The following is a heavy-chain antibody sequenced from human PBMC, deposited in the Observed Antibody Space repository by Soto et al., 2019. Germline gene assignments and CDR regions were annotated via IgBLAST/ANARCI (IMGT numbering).Heavy chain of an antibody. D-gene: IGHD5-12*01. Sequence: SQTLSLTCAISGDSVSSNTASWNWIRQSPSRGLEWLGRTYFRSKWYNDYAVSVKSRIIINPDTSNNQFSLQLNSVTPEDTAVYFCAKGDNLGPKTGYAFDPWGQGSMVTVSS. CDR1: GDSVSSNTAS. J-gene: IGHJ5*02. CDR3: AKGDNLGPKTGYAFDP. CDR2: TYFRSKWYN. V-gene: IGHV6-1*01.